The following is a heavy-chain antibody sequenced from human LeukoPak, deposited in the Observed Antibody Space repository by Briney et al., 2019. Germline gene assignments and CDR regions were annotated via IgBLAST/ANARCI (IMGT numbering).Heavy chain of an antibody. D-gene: IGHD3-10*01. CDR3: AKGPPGFGELLSQYFDY. Sequence: GGSLRLSCAASGFTFSSYGMHWVRQAPGKGLEWVAFIRYDGSNKYYADSVKGRFTISRDNSKNTLYLQMNSLRAEDTAVYYCAKGPPGFGELLSQYFDYWGQGTLVTVSS. J-gene: IGHJ4*02. CDR2: IRYDGSNK. V-gene: IGHV3-30*02. CDR1: GFTFSSYG.